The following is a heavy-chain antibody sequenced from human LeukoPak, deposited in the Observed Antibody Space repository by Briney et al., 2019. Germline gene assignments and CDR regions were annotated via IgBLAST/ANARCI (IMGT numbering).Heavy chain of an antibody. Sequence: PSETLSLTCAVYGGSFSGYYWSWIRQPPGKGLEWIGEINHSGSTNYNPSLKSRVTISVDTSKNQFSLKLSSVTAADTAVYYCARGAAAGSHWGQGTLVTVSS. CDR1: GGSFSGYY. CDR2: INHSGST. CDR3: ARGAAAGSH. V-gene: IGHV4-34*01. J-gene: IGHJ4*02. D-gene: IGHD6-13*01.